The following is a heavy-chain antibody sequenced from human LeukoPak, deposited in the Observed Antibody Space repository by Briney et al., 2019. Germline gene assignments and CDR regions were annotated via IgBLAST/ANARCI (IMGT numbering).Heavy chain of an antibody. Sequence: ASVKVSCKASGYSFSSFGITRVRQAPGQGLEWMGWISAYTGNAEYAQKFQGRVTLTTDTSTNTAYMELRSLRSDDTAVYYCARVSLDGPPSFDFWGQGTLVTVSS. D-gene: IGHD5-24*01. J-gene: IGHJ4*02. CDR1: GYSFSSFG. CDR2: ISAYTGNA. CDR3: ARVSLDGPPSFDF. V-gene: IGHV1-18*01.